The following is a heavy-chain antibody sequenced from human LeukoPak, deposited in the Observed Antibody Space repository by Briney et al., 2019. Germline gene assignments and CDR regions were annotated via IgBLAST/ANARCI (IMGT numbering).Heavy chain of an antibody. J-gene: IGHJ6*03. CDR1: GYTFSIYG. V-gene: IGHV1-18*01. CDR2: ISANSVRS. CDR3: ARGVYMDV. Sequence: GASVKVSCKASGYTFSIYGLSWVRQAPGQGLEWMGWISANSVRSNYAQRLHDRVTMTSDTSTSTGYMDLRNLRSDDTAVYHCARGVYMDVWGTGTTVTVSS.